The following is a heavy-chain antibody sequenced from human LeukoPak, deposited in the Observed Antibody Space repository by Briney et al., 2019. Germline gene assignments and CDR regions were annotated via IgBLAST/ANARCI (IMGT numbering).Heavy chain of an antibody. CDR3: ARAHEYSDLNY. J-gene: IGHJ4*02. Sequence: GGSLRLSCAASGFTFSSYSMNWVRQAPGKGLEWVSYISSSSSTIYYADSVKGRFTISRDNAKNSLYLQMNSLRAEDTAVYYCARAHEYSDLNYWGQGTLVTVSS. CDR1: GFTFSSYS. V-gene: IGHV3-48*04. CDR2: ISSSSSTI. D-gene: IGHD5-18*01.